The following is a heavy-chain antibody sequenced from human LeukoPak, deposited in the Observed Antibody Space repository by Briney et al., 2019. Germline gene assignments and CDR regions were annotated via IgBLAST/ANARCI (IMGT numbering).Heavy chain of an antibody. J-gene: IGHJ3*02. CDR1: GFTFSSYD. CDR3: ARDGLDSSGPVAFDI. D-gene: IGHD3-22*01. Sequence: GSLRLSCAASGFTFSSYDMSWVRQAPGKGLQWVSIIHIDGETHYADSVKGRFTMSRDNSKNTVYLQMNSLRSEDTAVYYCARDGLDSSGPVAFDIWGQGTMVTVAS. CDR2: IHIDGET. V-gene: IGHV3-66*01.